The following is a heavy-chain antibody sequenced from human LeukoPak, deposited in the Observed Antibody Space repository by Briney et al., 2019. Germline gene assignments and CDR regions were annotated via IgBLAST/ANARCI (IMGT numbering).Heavy chain of an antibody. CDR1: GGSFSGYY. J-gene: IGHJ4*02. D-gene: IGHD3-3*01. Sequence: SETLSLTCAVYGGSFSGYYWSWIRQPPGKGLDWIGEINHSGSTNYKPSLKSRVTISVDTSKNQFSLKLSSVTAADTAVYYCARSLYYDFWSGYWPDDWGQGTLVTASS. CDR3: ARSLYYDFWSGYWPDD. V-gene: IGHV4-34*01. CDR2: INHSGST.